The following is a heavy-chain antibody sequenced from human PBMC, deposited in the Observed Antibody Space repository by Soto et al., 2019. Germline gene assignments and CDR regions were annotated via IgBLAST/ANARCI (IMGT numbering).Heavy chain of an antibody. V-gene: IGHV3-33*01. D-gene: IGHD6-13*01. Sequence: GGSPGLSCAASGFPLSSYGMHLVRQAPGKGLEWVAVIWYDGSNKYYAESVKGRFTISRDNSKNTLYLQMNSLRAEDTAVYYCARDQGGLAAAGTRWLDPWGQGTLVTVSS. J-gene: IGHJ5*02. CDR3: ARDQGGLAAAGTRWLDP. CDR2: IWYDGSNK. CDR1: GFPLSSYG.